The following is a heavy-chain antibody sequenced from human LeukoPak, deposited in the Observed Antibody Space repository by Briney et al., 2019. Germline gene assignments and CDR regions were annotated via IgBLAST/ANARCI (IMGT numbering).Heavy chain of an antibody. V-gene: IGHV4-4*07. J-gene: IGHJ5*02. Sequence: SETLSLTCTVSGGSISSYSWSWIRQPAGKGLEWIGLFYASGITNYNPSLKTRVTISVDTSKNQFSLNLRSVTAADTAIYYCATTLDYGCFDPWGQGALVTVSS. CDR2: FYASGIT. CDR3: ATTLDYGCFDP. CDR1: GGSISSYS. D-gene: IGHD3-16*01.